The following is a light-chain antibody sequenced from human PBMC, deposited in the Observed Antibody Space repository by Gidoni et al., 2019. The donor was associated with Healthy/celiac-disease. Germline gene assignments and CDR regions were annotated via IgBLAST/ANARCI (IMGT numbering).Light chain of an antibody. Sequence: DIVSTQSTATLSLSPGERATLACRASQSVSSYLARYQQKPGQAPRLLIYDASNRATGIPARFSGSGSGTDFTLTISSLEAEDVAVDYCQQRSNWPPYTFGQGTKLEIK. CDR2: DAS. V-gene: IGKV3-11*01. CDR3: QQRSNWPPYT. CDR1: QSVSSY. J-gene: IGKJ2*01.